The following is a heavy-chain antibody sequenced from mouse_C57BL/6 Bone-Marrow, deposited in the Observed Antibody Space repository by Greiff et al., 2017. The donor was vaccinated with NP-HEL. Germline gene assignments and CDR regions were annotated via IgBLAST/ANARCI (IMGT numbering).Heavy chain of an antibody. CDR1: GYTFTSYW. D-gene: IGHD2-10*02. CDR3: ARDGYGNYVDWYFDV. V-gene: IGHV1-72*01. Sequence: QVQLQQPGAELVKPGASVKLSCKASGYTFTSYWMHWVKQRPGRGLEWIGRIDPNSGGTKYNEKFKGKATLTVDKPSSSAYMQLSSLPSEDSAVYYCARDGYGNYVDWYFDVWGTGTTVTVSS. J-gene: IGHJ1*03. CDR2: IDPNSGGT.